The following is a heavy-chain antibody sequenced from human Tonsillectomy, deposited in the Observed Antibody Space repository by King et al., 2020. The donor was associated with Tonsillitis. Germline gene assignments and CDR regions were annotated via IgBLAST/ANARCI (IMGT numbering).Heavy chain of an antibody. CDR2: ISYDGSDK. D-gene: IGHD3-22*01. CDR3: ARGFRYYYDSSGYFDY. J-gene: IGHJ4*02. Sequence: VQLVESGGGVVQPGRSLRLSCAASRFTFSTYAIHWVRQAPGKGLEWVAVISYDGSDKKYADSVKGRFTISRDNSKNTLYLQMNSLRAEDTAVYYCARGFRYYYDSSGYFDYWGQGPLVTVSS. V-gene: IGHV3-30*04. CDR1: RFTFSTYA.